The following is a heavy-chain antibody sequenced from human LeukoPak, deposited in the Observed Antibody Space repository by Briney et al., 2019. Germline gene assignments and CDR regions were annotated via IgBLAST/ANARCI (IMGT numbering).Heavy chain of an antibody. Sequence: GGSLRLSCAASGFTFSSYWMHWVRQAPGKGLVWVSRINSDGSSTSYADSVKGRFTISRDNAENTLYLQMNSLRAEDTAVYYCARGGRIAARPLDYWGQGTLVTVSS. CDR3: ARGGRIAARPLDY. D-gene: IGHD6-6*01. J-gene: IGHJ4*02. V-gene: IGHV3-74*01. CDR2: INSDGSST. CDR1: GFTFSSYW.